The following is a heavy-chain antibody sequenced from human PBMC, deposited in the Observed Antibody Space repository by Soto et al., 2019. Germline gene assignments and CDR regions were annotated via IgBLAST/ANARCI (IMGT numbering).Heavy chain of an antibody. Sequence: QVQLVQSGAEVKKPGASVKVSCKASGYTFTGYYMRWVRQAPGQGLEWMGWINPNSGDTNFAQSFQGSVTMTRDTSITTAYLEVNSLTSDDTAVYYCSRSLLGTTTPFDFWGQGTLVTVSS. D-gene: IGHD1-26*01. V-gene: IGHV1-2*04. CDR1: GYTFTGYY. J-gene: IGHJ4*02. CDR2: INPNSGDT. CDR3: SRSLLGTTTPFDF.